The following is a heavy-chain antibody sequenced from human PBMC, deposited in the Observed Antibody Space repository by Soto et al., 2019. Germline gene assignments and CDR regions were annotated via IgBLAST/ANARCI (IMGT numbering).Heavy chain of an antibody. Sequence: EVQLVKSGGGLVQPGGSLRLSCAASGFTFSSYSMNWVRQAPGKGLEWVAYISSSSSTIYYADSVKGRFTISRDNAKNSLYLQMNSLRAEDTAVYYCARDGDYGDYPVFILAFFSWCQGTLVTVSS. CDR1: GFTFSSYS. CDR2: ISSSSSTI. D-gene: IGHD4-17*01. V-gene: IGHV3-48*01. CDR3: ARDGDYGDYPVFILAFFS. J-gene: IGHJ4*02.